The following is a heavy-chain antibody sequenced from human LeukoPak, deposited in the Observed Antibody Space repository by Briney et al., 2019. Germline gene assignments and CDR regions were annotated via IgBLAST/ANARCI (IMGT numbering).Heavy chain of an antibody. J-gene: IGHJ3*02. CDR3: ARGPIPCSRSSCYQSDDAFDI. Sequence: GAAVKVSCKASGYTFTSYDINWVRQAPGQGLEWKGWMDPNSGSTGYAQKFQGRVTITRNTSISTASKELSSLSSETTDAYYYARGPIPCSRSSCYQSDDAFDIWGQAIMVTVSS. CDR1: GYTFTSYD. V-gene: IGHV1-8*03. D-gene: IGHD2-2*01. CDR2: MDPNSGST.